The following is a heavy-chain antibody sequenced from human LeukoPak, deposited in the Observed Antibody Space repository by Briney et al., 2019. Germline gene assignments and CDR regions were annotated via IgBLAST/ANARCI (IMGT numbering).Heavy chain of an antibody. Sequence: HPGGSLRLSCAASGFTFSNYAMSWVRQAPGKGLEWVAVISYDGSNKYYADSVKGRFTISRDNSKNTLYLQMNSLRAEDTAVYYCARGPERTGVGTRYYYDMDVWGQGTTVTVSS. D-gene: IGHD2-8*01. CDR1: GFTFSNYA. J-gene: IGHJ6*02. V-gene: IGHV3-30-3*01. CDR3: ARGPERTGVGTRYYYDMDV. CDR2: ISYDGSNK.